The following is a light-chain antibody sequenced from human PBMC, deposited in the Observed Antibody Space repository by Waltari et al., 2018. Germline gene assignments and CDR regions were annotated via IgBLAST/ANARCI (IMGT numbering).Light chain of an antibody. CDR2: GPD. Sequence: SSDLTQDPSVSVALGQTVRITCHGDTLRRYYARWYQKRPGQAPILVLYGPDNRPSGIPDRFSGSTSGNTASLTITGAQAEDEADYYCHSRETFSTRLFGGGTRLTV. CDR3: HSRETFSTRL. V-gene: IGLV3-19*01. CDR1: TLRRYY. J-gene: IGLJ2*01.